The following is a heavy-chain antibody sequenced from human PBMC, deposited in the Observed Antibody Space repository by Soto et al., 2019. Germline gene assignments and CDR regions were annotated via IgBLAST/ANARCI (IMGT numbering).Heavy chain of an antibody. V-gene: IGHV1-3*01. CDR2: INPGNGDT. CDR1: GYTFTSYA. CDR3: ARDYDYVWGSYRVDYYYFGMNV. J-gene: IGHJ6*02. D-gene: IGHD3-16*02. Sequence: QFQLVQSGAEVKKPGASVKVSCKASGYTFTSYAIHWVRQAPGQRLEWMGWINPGNGDTKYSLKFQGRVTITRDTSASTGYMELSSLRSEDTAVYFCARDYDYVWGSYRVDYYYFGMNVWGQGTMVTVSS.